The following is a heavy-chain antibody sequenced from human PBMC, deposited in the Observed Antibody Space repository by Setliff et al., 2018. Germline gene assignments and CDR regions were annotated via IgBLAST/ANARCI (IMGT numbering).Heavy chain of an antibody. CDR2: INHRGTT. CDR1: GGSFSGYY. J-gene: IGHJ5*02. CDR3: ARGPRFDYESPTYRRRFDP. V-gene: IGHV4-34*01. D-gene: IGHD3-22*01. Sequence: PSETLSLTCAVYGGSFSGYYWNWIRQAPGRGLEWIGEINHRGTTSYTPSLEGRVTISVDTSKNLFSLKLSSVTAADTAVYFCARGPRFDYESPTYRRRFDPWGQGTAVTV.